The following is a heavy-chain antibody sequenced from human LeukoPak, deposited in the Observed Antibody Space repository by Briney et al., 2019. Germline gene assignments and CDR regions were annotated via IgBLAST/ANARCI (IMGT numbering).Heavy chain of an antibody. Sequence: GGSLRLSCAASGFTFSSYWMSWVRQAPGKGLEWVANIKQDGSEKYYVDSVKGRFTISRDNAKNSLYLQMNSLRAEDTAVYYCARETRGYSSSSRFDYWGQGTLVTVSS. J-gene: IGHJ4*02. CDR2: IKQDGSEK. D-gene: IGHD6-6*01. CDR1: GFTFSSYW. CDR3: ARETRGYSSSSRFDY. V-gene: IGHV3-7*01.